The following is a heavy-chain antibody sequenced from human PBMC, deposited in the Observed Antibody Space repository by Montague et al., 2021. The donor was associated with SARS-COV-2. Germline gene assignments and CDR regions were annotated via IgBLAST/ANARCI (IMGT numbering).Heavy chain of an antibody. CDR2: ISTSSSYI. J-gene: IGHJ4*02. D-gene: IGHD6-13*01. CDR1: GFTFSSYS. V-gene: IGHV3-21*01. CDR3: TRDPAQVPGIAAAGKADNSPFDY. Sequence: SLRLSCAASGFTFSSYSMNWARHAPGKGLEWVSSISTSSSYIYYADSVKGRFTISRDNAKNSLYLQMNSLRAEDTAVYYCTRDPAQVPGIAAAGKADNSPFDYWGQGTLVTVSS.